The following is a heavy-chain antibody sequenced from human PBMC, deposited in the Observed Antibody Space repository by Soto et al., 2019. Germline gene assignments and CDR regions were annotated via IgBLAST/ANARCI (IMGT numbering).Heavy chain of an antibody. CDR2: IYHSGST. CDR1: GGSISSGGYS. D-gene: IGHD3-3*01. J-gene: IGHJ6*03. CDR3: ARVRAYDFWSGPHYYYYMDV. Sequence: SETLSLTCAVSGGSISSGGYSWSWIRQPPGKGLEWIGYIYHSGSTSYNPSLKSRVTISVDRSKNQFSLKLSSVTAADTAVYYCARVRAYDFWSGPHYYYYMDVWGKGTTGTVSS. V-gene: IGHV4-30-2*01.